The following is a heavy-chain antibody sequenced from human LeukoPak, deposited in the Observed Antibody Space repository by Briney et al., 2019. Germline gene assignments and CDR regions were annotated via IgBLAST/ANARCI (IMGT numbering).Heavy chain of an antibody. V-gene: IGHV3-30*18. CDR1: GFTFSSYG. D-gene: IGHD5-24*01. CDR3: AKDQRDGYNLDFDY. Sequence: GRSLRLSCAASGFTFSSYGMHWVRQAPGKGLEWVAVISYDGSNKYYADSVKGRFTISRDNSKNTLYLQMNSLRAEDTAVYYCAKDQRDGYNLDFDYWGQGTLVTVSS. CDR2: ISYDGSNK. J-gene: IGHJ4*02.